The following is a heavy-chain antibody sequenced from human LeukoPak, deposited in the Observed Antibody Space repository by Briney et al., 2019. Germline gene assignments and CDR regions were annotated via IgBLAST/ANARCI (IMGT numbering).Heavy chain of an antibody. J-gene: IGHJ6*03. Sequence: GGSLRLSCAASGFTFSSYGMHWVRQAPGKGLEWVAFIRYDGSNKYYADSVKGRFTISRDNSKNTLYLRMNSLRAEDTAVYYCAKSGIVVALILDYYMDVWGKGTTVTVSS. CDR3: AKSGIVVALILDYYMDV. CDR1: GFTFSSYG. D-gene: IGHD2-2*01. CDR2: IRYDGSNK. V-gene: IGHV3-30*02.